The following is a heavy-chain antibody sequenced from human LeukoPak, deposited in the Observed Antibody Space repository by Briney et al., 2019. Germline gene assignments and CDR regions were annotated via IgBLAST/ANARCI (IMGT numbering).Heavy chain of an antibody. D-gene: IGHD6-19*01. CDR2: IYYSGSS. V-gene: IGHV4-39*07. Sequence: SETLSLTCTVSGGSISRSSYYWGWIRQPPGKGLEWIGSIYYSGSSYYKPSLKSRVTISVDTSKNQFSLKLNSVTAADTAVYYCARGYGQWLGVEYWGQGTLVTVSS. CDR1: GGSISRSSYY. CDR3: ARGYGQWLGVEY. J-gene: IGHJ4*02.